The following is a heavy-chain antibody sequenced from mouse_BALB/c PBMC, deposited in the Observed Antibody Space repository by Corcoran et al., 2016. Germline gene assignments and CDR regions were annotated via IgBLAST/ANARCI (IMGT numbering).Heavy chain of an antibody. CDR2: IYPGDGST. V-gene: IGHV1S56*01. D-gene: IGHD1-2*01. CDR3: ARRPKTATYGYAMDY. CDR1: GYTFTSYD. J-gene: IGHJ4*01. Sequence: QVQLQQSGPERVKPGALVKISCKASGYTFTSYDINWVKQRPGQGLEWIGWIYPGDGSTKYNEKFKGKATLTADKSSSTAYMQLSSLTSENSAVYFCARRPKTATYGYAMDYWGQGTSVTVSS.